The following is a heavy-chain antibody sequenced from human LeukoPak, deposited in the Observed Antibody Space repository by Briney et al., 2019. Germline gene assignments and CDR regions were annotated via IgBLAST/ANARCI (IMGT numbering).Heavy chain of an antibody. CDR1: GFTFSSYA. CDR3: AKAYYYDSSGRYYFDY. J-gene: IGHJ4*02. Sequence: GGSLRLSCAASGFTFSSYAMSWVRQAPGKGLEWVSAISGSGGSTYYADSVKGLFTISRDNSKNTLYLQMNSLRAEDTAVYYCAKAYYYDSSGRYYFDYWGQGTLVTVSS. D-gene: IGHD3-22*01. V-gene: IGHV3-23*01. CDR2: ISGSGGST.